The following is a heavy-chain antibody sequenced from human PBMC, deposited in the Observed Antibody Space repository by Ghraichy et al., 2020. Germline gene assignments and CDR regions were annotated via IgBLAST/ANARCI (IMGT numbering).Heavy chain of an antibody. Sequence: GGSLRLSCAASGFTFSSYSMNWVRQAPGKGLEWVSSISSSSSSYIYYADSVKGRFTISRDNAKNSLYLQMNSLRAEDTAVYYCARDAADDYEAYWGQGTLVTVSS. CDR1: GFTFSSYS. CDR3: ARDAADDYEAY. J-gene: IGHJ4*02. CDR2: ISSSSSSYI. V-gene: IGHV3-21*01. D-gene: IGHD4-17*01.